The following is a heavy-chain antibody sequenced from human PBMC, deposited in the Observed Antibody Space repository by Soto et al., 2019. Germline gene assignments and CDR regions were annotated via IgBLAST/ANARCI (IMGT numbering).Heavy chain of an antibody. J-gene: IGHJ6*02. D-gene: IGHD2-15*01. CDR3: AKDEMCSGGSCCGSYYYYYYGMDV. V-gene: IGHV3-23*01. Sequence: GGSLRLSCAASGFTFSSYAMSWVRQAPGKGLEWVSAISGSGGSTYYADSVKGRFTISRDNSKNTLYLQMNSLRAEDTAVYYCAKDEMCSGGSCCGSYYYYYYGMDVWGQG. CDR1: GFTFSSYA. CDR2: ISGSGGST.